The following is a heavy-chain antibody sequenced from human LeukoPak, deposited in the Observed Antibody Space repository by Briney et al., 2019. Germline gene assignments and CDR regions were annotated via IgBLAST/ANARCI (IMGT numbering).Heavy chain of an antibody. CDR3: TRGYVGIDY. J-gene: IGHJ4*02. CDR1: GFTFSSYW. D-gene: IGHD5-12*01. V-gene: IGHV3-74*01. Sequence: GGSLRLSCAAPGFTFSSYWMHWVRQAPGKGLVWVSRIDSDGSDTIYADSVKGRFTISRDNAKNTLYLQMNSLRAEDTAVYYCTRGYVGIDYWGQGTLVTVSS. CDR2: IDSDGSDT.